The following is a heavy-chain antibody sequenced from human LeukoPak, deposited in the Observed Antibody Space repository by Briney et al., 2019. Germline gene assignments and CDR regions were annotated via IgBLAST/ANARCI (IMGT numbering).Heavy chain of an antibody. CDR2: IWYDGGNK. D-gene: IGHD6-13*01. Sequence: PGRSLRLSCAASGFTFSSYGMYWVRQAPGKGLEWVAVIWYDGGNKYYADSVKGRFTISRDNSKNTLYLQMNSLRAEDTAVYYCAKDGGSSWRRYFDYWGQGTLVTVSS. V-gene: IGHV3-33*06. CDR3: AKDGGSSWRRYFDY. J-gene: IGHJ4*02. CDR1: GFTFSSYG.